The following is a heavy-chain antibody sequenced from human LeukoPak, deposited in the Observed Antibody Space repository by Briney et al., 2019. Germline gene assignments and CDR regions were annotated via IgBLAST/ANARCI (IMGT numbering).Heavy chain of an antibody. V-gene: IGHV4-59*01. D-gene: IGHD4-17*01. J-gene: IGHJ3*01. Sequence: SETLSLTCTVSGDSIRSYYWSWIRQPPGKGLEWIGYIYYSGKTNYNPSLKSRVTVSVDTSKNRFSLKLDSVTAADTAVYYCARDYGDYVSAFDVWGQGTMVTVSS. CDR3: ARDYGDYVSAFDV. CDR2: IYYSGKT. CDR1: GDSIRSYY.